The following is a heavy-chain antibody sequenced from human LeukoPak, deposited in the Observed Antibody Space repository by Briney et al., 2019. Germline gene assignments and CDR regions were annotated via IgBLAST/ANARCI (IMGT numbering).Heavy chain of an antibody. CDR2: VHLNGAT. Sequence: SETLSLTCAVSGGSIITTNWWSWVRQPPGKGLEWIGEVHLNGATNYNPSLESRVSMSIDKSKNHLSMELSSVTAADTAMYYCTRESGAFSPFGFWGQGTLVTVSS. J-gene: IGHJ4*02. D-gene: IGHD1-26*01. CDR3: TRESGAFSPFGF. V-gene: IGHV4-4*02. CDR1: GGSIITTNW.